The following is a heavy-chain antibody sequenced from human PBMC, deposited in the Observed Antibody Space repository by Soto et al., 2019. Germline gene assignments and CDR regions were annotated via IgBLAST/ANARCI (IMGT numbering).Heavy chain of an antibody. D-gene: IGHD2-15*01. Sequence: PSETLSLTCAVSGVSISSDNWWSWVRQPPGKGLEWIGEIYRSGSTNYNPSLKSRVTISVDKSKNQFSLKLSSVTAADTAVYYCARVVTVVVVAAIQDDAFDIWGQGTMVTVSS. CDR1: GVSISSDNW. CDR3: ARVVTVVVVAAIQDDAFDI. CDR2: IYRSGST. V-gene: IGHV4-4*02. J-gene: IGHJ3*02.